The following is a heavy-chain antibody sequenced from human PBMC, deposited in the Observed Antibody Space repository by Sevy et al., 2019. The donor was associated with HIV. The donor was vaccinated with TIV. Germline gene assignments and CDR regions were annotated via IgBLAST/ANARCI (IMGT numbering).Heavy chain of an antibody. CDR3: AKGYCDGGSCPRDYYYYGMDV. CDR1: GFTFSTYA. D-gene: IGHD2-15*01. J-gene: IGHJ6*02. V-gene: IGHV3-23*01. Sequence: GGSLRLSCAASGFTFSTYAMNWVRQAPGMGLEWVSSISRSGRSTYSADSVEGRFTISRDNFKNTLYLQLSSLRVDDTAIYYCAKGYCDGGSCPRDYYYYGMDVWGQGTTATVSS. CDR2: ISRSGRST.